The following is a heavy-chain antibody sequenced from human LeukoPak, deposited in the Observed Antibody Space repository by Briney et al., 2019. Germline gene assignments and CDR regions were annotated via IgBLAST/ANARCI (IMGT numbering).Heavy chain of an antibody. J-gene: IGHJ4*02. CDR3: ARNDHFWSGYYRY. V-gene: IGHV4-34*01. CDR1: GGSFSCYY. D-gene: IGHD3-3*02. CDR2: INHSGST. Sequence: SETLSLTCAVYGGSFSCYYWSWIRQPPGKGLEWIGEINHSGSTNYNPSLKSRVTISVDTSKNQFSLKLSSVTAADTAVYYCARNDHFWSGYYRYWGQGTLVTVSS.